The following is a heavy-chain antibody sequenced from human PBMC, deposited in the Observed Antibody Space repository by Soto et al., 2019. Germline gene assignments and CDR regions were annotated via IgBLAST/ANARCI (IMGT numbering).Heavy chain of an antibody. Sequence: EVQLVESGGGLVKPGGSLRLSCAASGFTFSSYSMNWVRQAPGKGLEWVSSISSSSSYIYYADSVKGRFTISRDNAENSLYLQMNSLRAEDTAVYYCARVVGATADSWGQGTLVTVSS. CDR2: ISSSSSYI. J-gene: IGHJ5*01. V-gene: IGHV3-21*01. CDR1: GFTFSSYS. CDR3: ARVVGATADS. D-gene: IGHD1-26*01.